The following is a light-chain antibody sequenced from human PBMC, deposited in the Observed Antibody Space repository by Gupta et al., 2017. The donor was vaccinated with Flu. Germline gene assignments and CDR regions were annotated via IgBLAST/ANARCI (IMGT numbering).Light chain of an antibody. V-gene: IGLV1-47*01. Sequence: VTISCSGIRSNIGSNFVYWYQQFPGPAPTLLLSRNIPRRSGVPDRLSGSKSAASDALTISWLLPEDEAAYYCASSYDSLCGWVFGGGTKVTVL. CDR1: RSNIGSNF. CDR2: RNI. J-gene: IGLJ3*02. CDR3: ASSYDSLCGWV.